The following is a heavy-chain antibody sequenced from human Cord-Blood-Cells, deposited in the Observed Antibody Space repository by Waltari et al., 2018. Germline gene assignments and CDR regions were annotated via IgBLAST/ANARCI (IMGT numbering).Heavy chain of an antibody. D-gene: IGHD3-10*01. CDR3: ARGSGRGLGIIL. V-gene: IGHV4-34*01. J-gene: IGHJ4*02. CDR2: INHSGST. Sequence: QVQLQQWGAGLLKPSETLSLTCAVYGGSFSGYYWSWIRQPPGKGLEWIGEINHSGSTRYSPSLKSRVTISVDTSKNQFSLKLSSVTAADTAVYYCARGSGRGLGIILWGQGTLVTVSS. CDR1: GGSFSGYY.